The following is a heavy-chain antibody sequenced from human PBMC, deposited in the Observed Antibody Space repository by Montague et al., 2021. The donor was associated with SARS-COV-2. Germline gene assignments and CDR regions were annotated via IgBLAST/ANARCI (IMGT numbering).Heavy chain of an antibody. V-gene: IGHV4-39*07. J-gene: IGHJ5*01. CDR3: ARASFYYGSGSHYNNWFDS. CDR2: IYYSGTA. Sequence: SETLSLTCTMSGGSITYSSYYWGWIRLPPGKGLEWIGSIYYSGTAYYNASLKSRVTMSLDMSKNQLSLRLKSTTAADTAVCFCARASFYYGSGSHYNNWFDSWGQGTVVTVSS. CDR1: GGSITYSSYY. D-gene: IGHD3-10*01.